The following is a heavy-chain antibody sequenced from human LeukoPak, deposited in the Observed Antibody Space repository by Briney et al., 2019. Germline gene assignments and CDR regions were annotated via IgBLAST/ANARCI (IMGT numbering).Heavy chain of an antibody. J-gene: IGHJ3*02. D-gene: IGHD3-22*01. CDR2: IIPILGIA. Sequence: SVKVSCKASGGTFSSYAISWVRQAPGQGLEWMGRIIPILGIAYYAQKFQGRVTITADKSTSTAYMELSSLRSEDTAVYYCASHTLGHYYDSSGYYHGPFDIWGQGTMVTVSS. CDR1: GGTFSSYA. CDR3: ASHTLGHYYDSSGYYHGPFDI. V-gene: IGHV1-69*04.